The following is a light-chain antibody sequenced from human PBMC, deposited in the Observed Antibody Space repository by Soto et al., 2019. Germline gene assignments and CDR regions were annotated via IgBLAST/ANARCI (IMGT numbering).Light chain of an antibody. Sequence: EIVMTPSPATLSVSPGERATLSCRASQSVSSDLAWYHQTPGQAPRLLIFGASTRATGIPDRFSGSGAGAYINLTISRLEPADFGVYYCQQYGSSHTFGQGTRLEIK. CDR2: GAS. J-gene: IGKJ5*01. CDR3: QQYGSSHT. CDR1: QSVSSD. V-gene: IGKV3D-15*01.